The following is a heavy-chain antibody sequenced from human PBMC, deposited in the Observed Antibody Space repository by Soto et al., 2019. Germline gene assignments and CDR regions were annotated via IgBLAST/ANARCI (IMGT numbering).Heavy chain of an antibody. CDR2: ISYDGSNK. CDR1: GFTFSSYA. D-gene: IGHD3-10*01. V-gene: IGHV3-30-3*01. Sequence: GGSLRLSCAASGFTFSSYAMHWVRQAPGKGLEWVAVISYDGSNKYYADSVKGRFTISRDNSKNTLYLQMNSLRAEDTAVYYCAGEGGRWLQSIRSGIDYWGQGTLVTVSS. CDR3: AGEGGRWLQSIRSGIDY. J-gene: IGHJ4*02.